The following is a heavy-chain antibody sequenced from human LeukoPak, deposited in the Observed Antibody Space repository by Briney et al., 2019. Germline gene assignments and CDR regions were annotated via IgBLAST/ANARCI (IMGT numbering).Heavy chain of an antibody. CDR1: GFTFDDYA. J-gene: IGHJ4*02. Sequence: GGSLRLSCAASGFTFDDYAMHWVRQAPGKGLEWVSGISWNSGSIGYADSVKGRFTISRDNAKNSLYLQMNSLRAEDTALYYCAKDISGSGSYLGTPDYWGQGTLVTVSS. CDR3: AKDISGSGSYLGTPDY. D-gene: IGHD3-10*01. CDR2: ISWNSGSI. V-gene: IGHV3-9*01.